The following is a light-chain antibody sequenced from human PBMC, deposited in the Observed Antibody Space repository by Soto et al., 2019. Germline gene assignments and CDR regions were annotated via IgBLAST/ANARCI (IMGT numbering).Light chain of an antibody. CDR3: SSYTSSTIRV. V-gene: IGLV2-14*01. Sequence: SVLTQPASVSGSPGQSIIISCTGTSSDVGGYNYVSWYQQHPGKAPKLMIYDVTNRPSGVSNRFSGSKSGNTASLTISGLQAEDEADYYCSSYTSSTIRVFGGGTQLTVL. J-gene: IGLJ3*02. CDR1: SSDVGGYNY. CDR2: DVT.